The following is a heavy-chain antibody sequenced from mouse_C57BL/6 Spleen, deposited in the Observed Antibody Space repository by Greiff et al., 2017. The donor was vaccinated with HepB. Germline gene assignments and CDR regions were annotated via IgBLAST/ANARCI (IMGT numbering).Heavy chain of an antibody. CDR2: IDPENGDT. J-gene: IGHJ2*01. V-gene: IGHV14-4*01. Sequence: EVKLMESGAELVRPGASVKLSCTASGFNITDYYMHWVKQRPEQGLEWIGWIDPENGDTEYASKFQGKATLTADTSSNTAYLQLSSLTSEDSAVYYSTTGGLRGFDYWGQGTTLTVSS. CDR3: TTGGLRGFDY. CDR1: GFNITDYY. D-gene: IGHD2-4*01.